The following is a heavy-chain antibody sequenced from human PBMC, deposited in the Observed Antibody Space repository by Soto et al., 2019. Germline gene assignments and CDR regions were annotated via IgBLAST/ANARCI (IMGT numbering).Heavy chain of an antibody. D-gene: IGHD3-9*01. CDR2: ISYDGSNK. V-gene: IGHV3-30-3*01. J-gene: IGHJ4*02. CDR3: ARAAGYKGDFEY. CDR1: GFTFSSYA. Sequence: QVQLVESGGGVVQPGRSLRLSCAASGFTFSSYAMHWVRQAPGKGLEWVAVISYDGSNKNYADSVKGRFTISRDNSKNTLYLQMNSLRAEDTAVYYCARAAGYKGDFEYWGQGTLVTVSS.